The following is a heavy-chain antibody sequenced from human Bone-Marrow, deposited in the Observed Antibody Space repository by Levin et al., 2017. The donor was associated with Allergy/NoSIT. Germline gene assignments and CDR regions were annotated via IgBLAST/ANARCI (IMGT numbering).Heavy chain of an antibody. Sequence: ETLSLTCAASGFTFSDAWMSWVRQAPGKGLEWVGRIKSKPDGGTTDYAAPVKGRFTISRDDSKNTLYLQMNSLETEDTAVYYCMTTSTMITFGGVIARRNFDYWGQGTLVTVSS. CDR2: IKSKPDGGTT. CDR1: GFTFSDAW. CDR3: MTTSTMITFGGVIARRNFDY. V-gene: IGHV3-15*01. D-gene: IGHD3-16*02. J-gene: IGHJ4*02.